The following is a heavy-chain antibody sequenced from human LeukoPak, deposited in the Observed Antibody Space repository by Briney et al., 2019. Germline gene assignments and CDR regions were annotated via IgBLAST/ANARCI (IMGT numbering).Heavy chain of an antibody. CDR2: INPDGSTA. V-gene: IGHV3-74*01. CDR1: GFTFSSYY. CDR3: ARDRVYGGYDY. Sequence: PGGSLRLSCAASGFTFSSYYVHWVRQAPGKGLVWVSRINPDGSTASYADSVKGRFTISRDNAKNTLYLQMTSLRAEDTAVYYCARDRVYGGYDYWGQGTLVTVSS. D-gene: IGHD4-17*01. J-gene: IGHJ4*02.